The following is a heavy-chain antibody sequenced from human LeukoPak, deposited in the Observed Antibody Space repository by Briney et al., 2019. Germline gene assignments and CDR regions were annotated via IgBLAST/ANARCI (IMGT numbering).Heavy chain of an antibody. V-gene: IGHV1-69*05. J-gene: IGHJ5*02. CDR1: GGTFSSYA. Sequence: ASVKVSCKASGGTFSSYAISWVRQAPGQGLEWMGGIIPIFGTVNYAQKFQGRVTITTDESTSTAYMHLSSLRSEDTAVYYCARWDSDYGEFDPWGQGTLVTVSS. CDR2: IIPIFGTV. D-gene: IGHD4-17*01. CDR3: ARWDSDYGEFDP.